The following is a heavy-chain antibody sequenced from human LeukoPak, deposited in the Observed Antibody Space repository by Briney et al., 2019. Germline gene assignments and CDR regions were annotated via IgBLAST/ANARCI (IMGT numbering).Heavy chain of an antibody. Sequence: ASVKVSCKASGYTVTGYYMHWVRQAPGQGLEWMGWINPNSGGTNYAQKFQGRVTMTRDTSISTAYMELSRLRSGDTAVYYCAREVGRITRVRGPYRGYFDYWGQGTLVTASS. CDR2: INPNSGGT. D-gene: IGHD3-10*01. CDR1: GYTVTGYY. CDR3: AREVGRITRVRGPYRGYFDY. V-gene: IGHV1-2*02. J-gene: IGHJ4*02.